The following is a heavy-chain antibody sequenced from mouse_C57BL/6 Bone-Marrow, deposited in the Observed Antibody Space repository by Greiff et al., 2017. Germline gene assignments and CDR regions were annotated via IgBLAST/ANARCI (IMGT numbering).Heavy chain of an antibody. CDR3: AREEEVPYY. V-gene: IGHV5-4*01. Sequence: EVKLMESGGGLVKPGGSLKLSCAASGFTFSSYAMSWVRQTPEKRLEWVATISDGGSYTYYPDNVKGRFTISRDNAKNNLDLQMSHLKSEDTAMYYCAREEEVPYYWGQGTSVTVSS. J-gene: IGHJ4*01. CDR2: ISDGGSYT. D-gene: IGHD2-14*01. CDR1: GFTFSSYA.